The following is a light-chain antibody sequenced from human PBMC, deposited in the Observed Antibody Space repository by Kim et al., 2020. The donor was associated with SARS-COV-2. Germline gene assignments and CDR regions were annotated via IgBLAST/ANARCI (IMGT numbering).Light chain of an antibody. CDR2: DNS. Sequence: QRVTISCTGTSSNIVAGYDVHWYQQLPGTAPKLLIYDNSNRPSGVPDRFSGSKSGTSASLAITGLQAEDESDYYCQSYDSSLSGGVFGGGTQLTVL. CDR1: SSNIVAGYD. CDR3: QSYDSSLSGGV. J-gene: IGLJ3*02. V-gene: IGLV1-40*01.